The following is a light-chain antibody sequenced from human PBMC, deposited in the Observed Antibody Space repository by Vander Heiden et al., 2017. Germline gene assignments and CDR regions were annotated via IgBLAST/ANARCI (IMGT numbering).Light chain of an antibody. V-gene: IGLV1-51*02. CDR3: GTWNSSLSAVV. J-gene: IGLJ3*02. CDR2: ENN. CDR1: SSTIGNTS. Sequence: QSALTQPPSAAAAPGQKVTIPCSGSSSTIGNTSVSWYQQLPGTAPKLLIYENNKRPSGIPDRGSGSKSGTTATLGITGLQTGDEADYYCGTWNSSLSAVVFGGGTKLTVL.